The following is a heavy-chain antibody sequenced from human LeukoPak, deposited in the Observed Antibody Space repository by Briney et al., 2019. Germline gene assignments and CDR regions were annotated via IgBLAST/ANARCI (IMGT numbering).Heavy chain of an antibody. J-gene: IGHJ3*02. CDR3: AREGYDLGAFDI. CDR1: GFTFRRFW. V-gene: IGHV3-7*03. D-gene: IGHD1-20*01. Sequence: GGSLRLSCAASGFTFRRFWMTWVRQAPGKGLEWVANIKEDGTEKYCVDSLKGRFSISRDNAKESLYLQMNSLRADDTAVYYCAREGYDLGAFDIWGQGTMVTVSS. CDR2: IKEDGTEK.